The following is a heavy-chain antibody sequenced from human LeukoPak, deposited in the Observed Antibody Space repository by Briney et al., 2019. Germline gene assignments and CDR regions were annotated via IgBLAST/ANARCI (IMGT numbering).Heavy chain of an antibody. J-gene: IGHJ4*02. CDR3: AKSPLDYDILTGYCDF. CDR1: GFTFSSYA. Sequence: VGSLRLSCAASGFTFSSYAMSWVRQPPGKGLEWVSAISGGGGSTYYADSVKGRFTISRDNSKNTLFLQMNSLRAEDAAVYYCAKSPLDYDILTGYCDFWGQGTLVTVSS. CDR2: ISGGGGST. D-gene: IGHD3-9*01. V-gene: IGHV3-23*01.